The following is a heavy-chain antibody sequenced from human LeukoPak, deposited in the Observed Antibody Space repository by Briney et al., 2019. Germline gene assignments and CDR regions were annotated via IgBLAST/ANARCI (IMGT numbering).Heavy chain of an antibody. J-gene: IGHJ4*02. CDR3: AGDREVLWFGESPDY. Sequence: ASVKVSCKASGYTFTSYGISWVRQAPGQGLEWMGWISAYNGNTNYAQKLQGRVTMTTDTSTSTAYMELRSLRSDDTAVYYCAGDREVLWFGESPDYWGQGTLVTVSS. CDR2: ISAYNGNT. V-gene: IGHV1-18*01. CDR1: GYTFTSYG. D-gene: IGHD3-10*01.